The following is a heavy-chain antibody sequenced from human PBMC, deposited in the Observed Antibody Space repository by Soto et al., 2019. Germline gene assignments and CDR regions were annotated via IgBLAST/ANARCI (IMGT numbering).Heavy chain of an antibody. CDR1: GYTFSSYA. D-gene: IGHD1-1*01. CDR2: INAGNGNT. Sequence: QVPLVQSGAEEKKPGSSVKVSCRASGYTFSSYAMHWVRQAPGQRLEWMGWINAGNGNTKYSQNFQGRVTITRDTSASTGYMELSSLRSEDTAVYYCARTTDTSVDHWGQGTLVTVSS. CDR3: ARTTDTSVDH. J-gene: IGHJ4*02. V-gene: IGHV1-3*05.